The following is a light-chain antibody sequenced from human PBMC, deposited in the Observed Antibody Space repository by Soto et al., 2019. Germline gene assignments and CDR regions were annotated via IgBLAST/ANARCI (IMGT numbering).Light chain of an antibody. J-gene: IGKJ4*01. CDR3: QQYNNWPLLT. CDR2: GAS. Sequence: EIVLTQSPATLSSFPGDRVTLSCRASQSFSSNLAWYRQKPGQAPRLLIYGASTRATGIPARFSGSGSGTEFTLTISSLQSEDFAVYYCQQYNNWPLLTFGGGTKVDIK. CDR1: QSFSSN. V-gene: IGKV3-15*01.